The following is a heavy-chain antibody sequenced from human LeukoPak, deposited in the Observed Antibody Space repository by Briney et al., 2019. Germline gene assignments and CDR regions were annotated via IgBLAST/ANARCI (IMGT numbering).Heavy chain of an antibody. CDR1: GFTFSSYS. CDR2: IYSGGST. J-gene: IGHJ4*02. D-gene: IGHD3-22*01. CDR3: ARGINYYDSSGYFDY. V-gene: IGHV3-53*01. Sequence: GGSLRLSCAASGFTFSSYSMNWVRQAPGTGLEWVSVIYSGGSTYYADSVKGRCTISRDNSKNTMYLQMNSLRAEDTAVYYCARGINYYDSSGYFDYWGQGTLVTVSS.